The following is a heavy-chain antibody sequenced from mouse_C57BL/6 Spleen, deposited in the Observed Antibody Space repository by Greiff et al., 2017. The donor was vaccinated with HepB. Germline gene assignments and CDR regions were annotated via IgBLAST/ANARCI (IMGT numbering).Heavy chain of an antibody. D-gene: IGHD1-1*01. CDR3: TTHYYGSSYGYFDV. Sequence: VQLQQSGAELVRPGASVKLSCTASGFNIKDYYMHWVKQRPEQGLEWIGRIDPEDGDTEYAPKFQGKATLTADTSSNTAYLQLSSLTSEDTAVYYCTTHYYGSSYGYFDVWGKGTTVTVSS. CDR1: GFNIKDYY. J-gene: IGHJ1*03. CDR2: IDPEDGDT. V-gene: IGHV14-1*01.